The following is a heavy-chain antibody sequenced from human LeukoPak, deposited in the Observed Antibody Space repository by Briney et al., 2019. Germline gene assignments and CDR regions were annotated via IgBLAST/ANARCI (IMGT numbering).Heavy chain of an antibody. CDR1: GFTFRSYG. J-gene: IGHJ4*02. Sequence: GGSLRLSCVASGFTFRSYGIHWVRQAPGKGLEWLAFIWYDEITKNYADSVKGRFTISRDNSKNTLYVQMNSLRPDDAAVYYCAKDSSDYYFDYWGQGTLVTVSS. CDR2: IWYDEITK. D-gene: IGHD3-22*01. CDR3: AKDSSDYYFDY. V-gene: IGHV3-30*02.